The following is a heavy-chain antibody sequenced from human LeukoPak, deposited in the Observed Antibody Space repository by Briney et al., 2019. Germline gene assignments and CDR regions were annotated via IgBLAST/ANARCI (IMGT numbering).Heavy chain of an antibody. CDR1: GGSISSYY. CDR2: IYYSGST. J-gene: IGHJ4*02. CDR3: ASGGTDY. Sequence: SETLSLTCTVSGGSISSYYWSWIRQPPGKGLEWIGYIYYSGSTTYNPSLKSRVTISVDTSKNQFSLKLSSVTAADTAVYYCASGGTDYWGQGTLVTVSS. V-gene: IGHV4-59*01.